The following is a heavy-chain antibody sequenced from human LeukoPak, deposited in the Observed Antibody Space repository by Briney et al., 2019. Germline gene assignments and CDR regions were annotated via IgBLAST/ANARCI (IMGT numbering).Heavy chain of an antibody. CDR3: AAQHGGRYKGPLDY. CDR1: GGSISNHY. CDR2: IYYNGNT. D-gene: IGHD1-26*01. J-gene: IGHJ4*02. V-gene: IGHV4-59*11. Sequence: SETLSLTCTVSGGSISNHYWSWIRQPPGKGLEWIGYIYYNGNTNYNPSLKSRVTLSVDTSKNQFSLKLSSVTAADTAVYYCAAQHGGRYKGPLDYWGQGTLVTVSS.